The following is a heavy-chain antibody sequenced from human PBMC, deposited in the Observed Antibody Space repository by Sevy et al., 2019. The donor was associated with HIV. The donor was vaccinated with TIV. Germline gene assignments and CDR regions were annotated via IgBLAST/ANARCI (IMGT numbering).Heavy chain of an antibody. CDR2: IGTAGDT. CDR1: GFTFSSYD. D-gene: IGHD3-3*01. V-gene: IGHV3-13*01. J-gene: IGHJ6*03. Sequence: GGSLRLSCAASGFTFSSYDMHWVRQATGKGLEWVSAIGTAGDTYYPGSVKGRFTISRENAKNSLYLQMNSLRAGDTAVYYCARRLRFLGMDVWGKGTTVTVSS. CDR3: ARRLRFLGMDV.